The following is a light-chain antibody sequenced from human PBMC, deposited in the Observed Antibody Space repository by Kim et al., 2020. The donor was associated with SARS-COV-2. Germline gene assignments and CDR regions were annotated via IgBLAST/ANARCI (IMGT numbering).Light chain of an antibody. J-gene: IGKJ2*01. CDR3: QQRSNWPYT. Sequence: EIVLTQSPSTLSLSPGDRATLSCRASQDVRNYLAWYQQRPGQAPRLLIYDASNRATGIPARFSGSGSGTDFTLTVTSLEPEDFAVYYCQQRSNWPYTFGQGTKLELK. V-gene: IGKV3-11*01. CDR2: DAS. CDR1: QDVRNY.